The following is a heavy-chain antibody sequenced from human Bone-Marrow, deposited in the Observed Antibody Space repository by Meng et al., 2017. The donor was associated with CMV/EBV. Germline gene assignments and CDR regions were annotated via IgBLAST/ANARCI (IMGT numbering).Heavy chain of an antibody. J-gene: IGHJ4*02. Sequence: SQTLSLTCAVYGGSFSGYYWSWIRQPPGKGLEWIGEINHSGSTNYNPSLKSRVTISVDTSKNQFSLKLSSVTAADTAVYYCARARPVALVPAARARYDYWGQGTLVTVS. D-gene: IGHD2-2*01. CDR1: GGSFSGYY. CDR3: ARARPVALVPAARARYDY. V-gene: IGHV4-34*01. CDR2: INHSGST.